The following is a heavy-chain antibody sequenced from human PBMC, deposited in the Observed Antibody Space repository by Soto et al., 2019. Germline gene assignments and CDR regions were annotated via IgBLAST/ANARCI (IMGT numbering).Heavy chain of an antibody. CDR1: GFTFSSYS. CDR3: ARDGSPIAAADMN. V-gene: IGHV3-21*01. D-gene: IGHD6-13*01. Sequence: PGGSLRLSCAASGFTFSSYSMNWVRHAPGKGLEWVSSISSSSSYIYYADSVKGRFTISRDNAKNSLYLQMNSLRAEDTAVYYCARDGSPIAAADMNWGQGTLVTVSS. J-gene: IGHJ4*02. CDR2: ISSSSSYI.